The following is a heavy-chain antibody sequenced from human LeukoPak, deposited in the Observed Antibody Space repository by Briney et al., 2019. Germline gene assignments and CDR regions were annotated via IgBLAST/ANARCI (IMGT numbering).Heavy chain of an antibody. CDR3: ARGVWLRNLYYYYYMDV. Sequence: SETLSLTCAVYGGSFSGYYWSWIRQPPGKGLEWIREINHSGSTNYNPSLKSRVTISVDTSKNQFSLKLSSVTAAATAVYYCARGVWLRNLYYYYYMDVWGKGTTVTVSS. D-gene: IGHD5-12*01. CDR2: INHSGST. CDR1: GGSFSGYY. V-gene: IGHV4-34*01. J-gene: IGHJ6*03.